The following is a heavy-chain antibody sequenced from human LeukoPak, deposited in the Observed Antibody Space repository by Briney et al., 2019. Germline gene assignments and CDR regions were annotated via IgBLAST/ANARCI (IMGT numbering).Heavy chain of an antibody. Sequence: ASVKVSCKASGGTFSSYAISWVRQAPGQGLEWMGWISAYNGNTNYAQKLQGRVTMTTDTSTSTAYMELRSLRSDDTAVYYCAREPNYQYCFHYWGQGTLVTVSS. CDR2: ISAYNGNT. D-gene: IGHD1-7*01. V-gene: IGHV1-18*01. CDR3: AREPNYQYCFHY. J-gene: IGHJ4*02. CDR1: GGTFSSYA.